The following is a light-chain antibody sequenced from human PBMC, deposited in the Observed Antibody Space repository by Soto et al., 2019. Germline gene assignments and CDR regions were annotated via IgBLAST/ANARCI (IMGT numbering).Light chain of an antibody. CDR3: QQLHSYPLT. V-gene: IGKV1-9*01. Sequence: IQLTQSPSSLSASIGDRVTITCRAGQGISTFLAWYQQTPRKAPKLLIYAASTLPSGVPSRFSGSGSGTDFTLTISSLQPEDFATYYCQQLHSYPLTFGGGTKVDSK. CDR1: QGISTF. J-gene: IGKJ4*01. CDR2: AAS.